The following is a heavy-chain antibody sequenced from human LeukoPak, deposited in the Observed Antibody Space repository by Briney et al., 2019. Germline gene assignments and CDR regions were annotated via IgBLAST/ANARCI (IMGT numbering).Heavy chain of an antibody. Sequence: GGSLRLSCVASGFTFSTYGMSWVRQAPGKGLEWVSAISGSGGSTYYADSVKGRFTISRDNSKNTLYLQMNSLRAEDTAVYYCAKLGGGSGDLDYWGQGTLVTVSS. CDR3: AKLGGGSGDLDY. V-gene: IGHV3-23*01. CDR2: ISGSGGST. J-gene: IGHJ4*02. CDR1: GFTFSTYG. D-gene: IGHD2-15*01.